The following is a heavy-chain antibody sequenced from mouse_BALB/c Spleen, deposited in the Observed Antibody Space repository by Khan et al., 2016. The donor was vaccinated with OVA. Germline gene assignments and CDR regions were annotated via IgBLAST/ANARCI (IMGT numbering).Heavy chain of an antibody. CDR2: IWSDGST. D-gene: IGHD2-12*01. CDR1: GFSLTNYG. Sequence: QVQLKESGPGLVAPSQSLSITCTISGFSLTNYGVHWVRQPPGKGLEWLVVIWSDGSTTYNSALKSRLTISKDNSKSQVFLKMNSLQNDDTAMYFCARQPYYNYNIMGYWSQGMSVTVSA. V-gene: IGHV2-6-1*01. CDR3: ARQPYYNYNIMGY. J-gene: IGHJ4*01.